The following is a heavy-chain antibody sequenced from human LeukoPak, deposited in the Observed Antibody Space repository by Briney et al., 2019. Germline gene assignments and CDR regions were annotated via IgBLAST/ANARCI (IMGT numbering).Heavy chain of an antibody. J-gene: IGHJ4*02. CDR3: ATCRSGGKPYYFDY. CDR2: ISSSGGST. CDR1: GFTFSSYE. V-gene: IGHV3-23*01. Sequence: PGGSLRLSCAASGFTFSSYEMNWVRQAPGKGLEWVSYISSSGGSTYYADSVKGRFTISRDNSKNTLYLQMNSLRAEDTAVYYCATCRSGGKPYYFDYWGQGTLVTVSS. D-gene: IGHD2-15*01.